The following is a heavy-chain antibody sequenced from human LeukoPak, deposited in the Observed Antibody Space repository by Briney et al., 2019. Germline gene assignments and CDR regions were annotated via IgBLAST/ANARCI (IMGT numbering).Heavy chain of an antibody. D-gene: IGHD6-13*01. CDR1: GYTFTSYG. Sequence: GASVKVSCKASGYTFTSYGISWVRQAPGQGLEWMGWISAYNGNTNYAQKLQGRVTMTTDTSTSTAYMELRSLRSDDTAVYYCARDEGAIAAAGTADYWGQGTLVTVSS. CDR2: ISAYNGNT. V-gene: IGHV1-18*01. CDR3: ARDEGAIAAAGTADY. J-gene: IGHJ4*02.